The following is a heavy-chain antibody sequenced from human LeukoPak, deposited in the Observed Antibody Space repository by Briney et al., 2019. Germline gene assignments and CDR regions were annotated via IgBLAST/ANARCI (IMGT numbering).Heavy chain of an antibody. Sequence: ASVKVSCKASGYTFTSYDINWVRQATGQGLEWMGWMNPNSGNAAYAQKFQGRVTITRDTSITTAYMELSSLRSEDTAVYYCARGNGGSSYGPLGYWGQGTLVTVSS. J-gene: IGHJ4*02. D-gene: IGHD6-6*01. V-gene: IGHV1-8*01. CDR3: ARGNGGSSYGPLGY. CDR1: GYTFTSYD. CDR2: MNPNSGNA.